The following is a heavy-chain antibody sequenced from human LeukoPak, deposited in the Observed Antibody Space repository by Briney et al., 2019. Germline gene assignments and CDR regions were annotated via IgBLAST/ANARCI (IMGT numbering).Heavy chain of an antibody. D-gene: IGHD3-10*01. CDR2: ISAYNGNT. V-gene: IGHV1-18*01. CDR3: AKDLWWFGEFPNVFDV. Sequence: GASVKVSCKASGYTFTSYGISWVRQAPGQGLEWMGWISAYNGNTNYAQKLQGRVTMTTDTSTSTAYMELRSLGSDDTAVYYCAKDLWWFGEFPNVFDVWGQGTMVTVSS. CDR1: GYTFTSYG. J-gene: IGHJ3*01.